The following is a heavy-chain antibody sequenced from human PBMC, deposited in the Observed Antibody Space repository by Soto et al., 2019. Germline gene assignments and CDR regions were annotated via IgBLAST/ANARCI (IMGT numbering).Heavy chain of an antibody. CDR2: ISGSGGSA. J-gene: IGHJ6*03. CDR1: GFTFSSYA. CDR3: AKRGEKTVMAGTADYYYYYMDV. V-gene: IGHV3-23*01. D-gene: IGHD6-19*01. Sequence: EVQLLESGGGLVQPGGSLRLSCAASGFTFSSYAMSWVRQAPGKGLEWVSAISGSGGSAYYADSVKGRFTISRDNSKNTLYLQMNSLRAEDTAVYYCAKRGEKTVMAGTADYYYYYMDVWGKGTTVTVSS.